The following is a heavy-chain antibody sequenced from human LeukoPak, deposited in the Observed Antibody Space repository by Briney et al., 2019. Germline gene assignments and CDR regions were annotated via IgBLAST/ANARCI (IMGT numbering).Heavy chain of an antibody. CDR1: GGSISSGGYY. D-gene: IGHD4-17*01. CDR3: ARESDDYGDFDGAFDI. CDR2: IYYSGST. J-gene: IGHJ3*02. V-gene: IGHV4-31*03. Sequence: SQTLSLTCTVSGGSISSGGYYWSWIRQHPGKGLEWIGYIYYSGSTYYNPSLKSRVTISVDTSKNQFSLKLSSVTAADTAVYYCARESDDYGDFDGAFDIWGQGTMVTVSS.